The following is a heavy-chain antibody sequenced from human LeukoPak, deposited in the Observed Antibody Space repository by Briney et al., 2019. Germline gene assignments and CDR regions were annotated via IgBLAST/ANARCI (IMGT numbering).Heavy chain of an antibody. D-gene: IGHD6-6*01. V-gene: IGHV3-21*01. CDR1: GFTFSSYS. J-gene: IGHJ4*02. CDR2: ISSSSSYI. Sequence: GGSLRLSCAASGFTFSSYSMNWVRQAPGKGLEWVSSISSSSSYIYYADSVKGRFTISRDNAKNSRYLQMNSLRAEDTAVYYCARGEYSSSSADYRGQGTLVTVSS. CDR3: ARGEYSSSSADY.